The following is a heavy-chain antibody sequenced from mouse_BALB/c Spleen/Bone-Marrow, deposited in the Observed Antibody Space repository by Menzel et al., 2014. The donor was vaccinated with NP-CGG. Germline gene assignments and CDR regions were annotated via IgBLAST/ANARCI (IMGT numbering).Heavy chain of an antibody. CDR3: ARGGISVDY. CDR2: IYPGDGDT. J-gene: IGHJ2*01. CDR1: GYAFTTYW. Sequence: LVESGAELVKPGSSVKISCKASGYAFTTYWMNWVKQRPGQGLEWIGQIYPGDGDTDFNEKFKGKATLTANRSSNTPYMEFSRVSAEDPAVYDCARGGISVDYWGQGTTLTVSS. V-gene: IGHV1-80*01.